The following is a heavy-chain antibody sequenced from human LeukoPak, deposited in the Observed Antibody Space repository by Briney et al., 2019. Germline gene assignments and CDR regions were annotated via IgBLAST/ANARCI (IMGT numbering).Heavy chain of an antibody. V-gene: IGHV3-30*04. Sequence: AGGSLRLSCAASGITFSSYAMHWVRQAPGKGLEWVAVISYDGSNKYYADSVKGRFTISRDNSKNTLYLQMNSLRAEDTAVYYCARAGYSSGAGWFDPWGQGTLVTVSS. D-gene: IGHD6-19*01. J-gene: IGHJ5*02. CDR3: ARAGYSSGAGWFDP. CDR1: GITFSSYA. CDR2: ISYDGSNK.